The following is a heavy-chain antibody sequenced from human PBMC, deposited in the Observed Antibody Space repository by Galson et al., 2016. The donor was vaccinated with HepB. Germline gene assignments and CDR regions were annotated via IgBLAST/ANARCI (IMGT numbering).Heavy chain of an antibody. Sequence: SLRLSCAASGFTFTDSYMTWIRQAPGKGLEWVSYISSSGSYTNYADSVKGRFTISRDNARKSLYLQMNSLRPDDTAVYYCAREDSSWYGYYGMDVWGQGTTVTVSS. CDR1: GFTFTDSY. D-gene: IGHD6-13*01. CDR3: AREDSSWYGYYGMDV. J-gene: IGHJ6*02. CDR2: ISSSGSYT. V-gene: IGHV3-11*06.